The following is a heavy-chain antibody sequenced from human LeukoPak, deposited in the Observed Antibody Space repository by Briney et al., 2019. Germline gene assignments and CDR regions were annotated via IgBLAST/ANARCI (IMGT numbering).Heavy chain of an antibody. CDR1: GFTFSTYN. Sequence: GGSLRLSCAASGFTFSTYNMNWVRQAPGKGLEWVSSISSRSNSIYYADSVKGRFTISRDNAKNSLYLQMNSLRVEDTAVYYCANNWNDEGIDYWGQGTLVTVSS. D-gene: IGHD1-20*01. CDR2: ISSRSNSI. V-gene: IGHV3-21*06. J-gene: IGHJ4*02. CDR3: ANNWNDEGIDY.